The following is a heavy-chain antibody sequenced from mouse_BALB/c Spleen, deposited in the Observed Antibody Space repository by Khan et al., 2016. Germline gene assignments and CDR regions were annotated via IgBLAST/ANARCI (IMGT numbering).Heavy chain of an antibody. J-gene: IGHJ2*01. V-gene: IGHV9-3-1*01. CDR1: GYTFTNYG. Sequence: QIQLVQSGPELKKPGETVKISCKASGYTFTNYGMNWVKQAPGKGLKWMGWINTYTGEPTYADDFKGRFAFSLETSASTAYLQINNLKNEDTATYSCARTNRGYWGQGTALTVSS. CDR3: ARTNRGY. D-gene: IGHD4-1*01. CDR2: INTYTGEP.